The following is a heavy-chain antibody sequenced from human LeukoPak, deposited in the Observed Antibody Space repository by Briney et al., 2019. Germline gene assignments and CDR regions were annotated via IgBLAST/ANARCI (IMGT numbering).Heavy chain of an antibody. J-gene: IGHJ4*01. Sequence: GVSLRLSCAASCFNCMDYRMNGLRQAPGKAVEGISYIGISSGNTKYSDSVKGRFTISRYKARTPLYLKMNRLRVQATAVYHCARDHRSAFDNWGHGTLVTASS. V-gene: IGHV3-48*01. CDR1: CFNCMDYR. CDR3: ARDHRSAFDN. CDR2: IGISSGNT.